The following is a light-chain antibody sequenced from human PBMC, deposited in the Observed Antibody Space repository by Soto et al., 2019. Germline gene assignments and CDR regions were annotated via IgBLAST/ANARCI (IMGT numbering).Light chain of an antibody. CDR1: QGISNY. J-gene: IGKJ5*01. Sequence: DIHMTQSPSSLSASLGNRVSITWRASQGISNYLAWYQQKPGKAPKVLIYAASTLQPGVPSQFSGSGSGTDFTLTISSLEPEDSAVYYCQQRNVWPPVTFGQGTRLEI. CDR3: QQRNVWPPVT. V-gene: IGKV1-27*01. CDR2: AAS.